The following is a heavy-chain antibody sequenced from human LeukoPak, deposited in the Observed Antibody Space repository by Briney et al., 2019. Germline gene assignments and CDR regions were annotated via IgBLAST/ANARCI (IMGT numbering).Heavy chain of an antibody. Sequence: ASVKVSCKASGHKFISYGFSWVGQAPGQGIEWVGWIRGYNGKTNYEQKFQGRVTVTTDTSTSTDHMELRRVREEDTAVYFCATWIVGATLGFDYWGQGTLVTVSS. D-gene: IGHD1-26*01. V-gene: IGHV1-18*01. CDR3: ATWIVGATLGFDY. J-gene: IGHJ4*02. CDR2: IRGYNGKT. CDR1: GHKFISYG.